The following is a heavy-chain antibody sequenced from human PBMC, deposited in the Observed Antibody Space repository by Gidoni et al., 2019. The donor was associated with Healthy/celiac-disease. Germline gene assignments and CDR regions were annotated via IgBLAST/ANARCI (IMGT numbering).Heavy chain of an antibody. V-gene: IGHV1-58*02. CDR2: TVVASGNT. CDR1: GFTFTNPA. D-gene: IGHD5-12*01. J-gene: IGHJ4*02. CDR3: AAGKLSGYDHFDY. Sequence: QMQLVQAEHEVKKPGTSVKVSCKASGFTFTNPAMQWVRQARGQRLEWIGWTVVASGNTNNAQKFQERVTFTRDMSTSTAYMELSSLRSEDTAVYYCAAGKLSGYDHFDYWGQGTLVTVSS.